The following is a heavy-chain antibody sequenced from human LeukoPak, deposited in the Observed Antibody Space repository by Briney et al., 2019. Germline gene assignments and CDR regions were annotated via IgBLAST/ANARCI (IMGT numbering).Heavy chain of an antibody. CDR3: AREGVMTTVTTGPFDY. CDR1: GGTFSSYA. CDR2: IIPIFGTA. V-gene: IGHV1-69*01. J-gene: IGHJ4*02. D-gene: IGHD4-17*01. Sequence: GASVKVSCKASGGTFSSYAISWVRQAPGQGLEWMGGIIPIFGTANYAQKFQGSVTITADESTSTAYMELSSLRSEDTAVYYCAREGVMTTVTTGPFDYWGQGTLVTVSS.